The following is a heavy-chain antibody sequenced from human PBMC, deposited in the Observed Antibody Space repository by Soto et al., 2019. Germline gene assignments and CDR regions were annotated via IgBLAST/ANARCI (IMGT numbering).Heavy chain of an antibody. J-gene: IGHJ4*02. D-gene: IGHD3-22*01. Sequence: SETRSLTCTVSGGSISSSSYYWAWIRQPPGKGLEWIGSIYYSGSTYYNPSLKSRVTISVDTSKNQFSLKLSSVTAADTAVYYCARLDSRGFFDSWGQGTLVTVS. V-gene: IGHV4-39*01. CDR3: ARLDSRGFFDS. CDR1: GGSISSSSYY. CDR2: IYYSGST.